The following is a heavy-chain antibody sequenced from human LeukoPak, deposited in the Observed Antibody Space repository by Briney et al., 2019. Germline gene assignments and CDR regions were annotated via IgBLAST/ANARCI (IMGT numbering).Heavy chain of an antibody. CDR3: AKDPSMTTVTTPFDY. CDR1: GFTFSSYG. Sequence: PGGSLRLSCAASGFTFSSYGMTWVRQAPGKGLEWVSYISSSSSTIYYADSVKGRFTISRDNSKNTLYLQMNSLRAEDTAVYYCAKDPSMTTVTTPFDYWGQGTLVTVSS. CDR2: ISSSSSTI. J-gene: IGHJ4*02. D-gene: IGHD4-17*01. V-gene: IGHV3-48*01.